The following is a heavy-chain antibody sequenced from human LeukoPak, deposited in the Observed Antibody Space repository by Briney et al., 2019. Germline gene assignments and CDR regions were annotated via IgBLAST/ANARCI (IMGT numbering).Heavy chain of an antibody. J-gene: IGHJ5*02. CDR2: IYAGGST. V-gene: IGHV4-4*09. CDR3: GRSRRSSGDWFDP. CDR1: GSSISFYY. D-gene: IGHD3-10*01. Sequence: SETLSLTCPVSGSSISFYYWNWIRQSPGGGLEWIGYIYAGGSTNYNPSLKTRVTISIDTSKNQFSLNLTSVTAADTALYYWGRSRRSSGDWFDPWGQGTLVTVSS.